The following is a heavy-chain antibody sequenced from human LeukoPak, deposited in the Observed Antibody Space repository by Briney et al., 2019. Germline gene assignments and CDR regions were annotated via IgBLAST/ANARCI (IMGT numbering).Heavy chain of an antibody. CDR1: GGTFSSYT. CDR2: INPNSGGT. CDR3: ARGLPGFGDDY. D-gene: IGHD3-10*01. Sequence: GASVKVSFKASGGTFSSYTISWVRQAPGQGLEWMGWINPNSGGTNYAQKFQGRVTMTRDTSISTAYMELSRLRSDDTAVYYCARGLPGFGDDYWGQGTLVTVSS. J-gene: IGHJ4*02. V-gene: IGHV1-2*02.